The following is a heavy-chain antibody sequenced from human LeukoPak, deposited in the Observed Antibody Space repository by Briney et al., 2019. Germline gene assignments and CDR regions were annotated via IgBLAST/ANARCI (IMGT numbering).Heavy chain of an antibody. CDR1: GGLISSSSYY. CDR2: FYYSGST. D-gene: IGHD3-16*01. J-gene: IGHJ4*02. Sequence: SETLSLTCTVSGGLISSSSYYWGWIRQPPEKGLEWIGSFYYSGSTYYHPSLKSRVTISVDTSKNQFSLNLSSVTAADTAVYYCARDLWGDYWGQGTLVTVSS. V-gene: IGHV4-39*02. CDR3: ARDLWGDY.